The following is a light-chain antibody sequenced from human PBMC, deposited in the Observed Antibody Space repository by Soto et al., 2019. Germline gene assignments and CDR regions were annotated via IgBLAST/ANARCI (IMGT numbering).Light chain of an antibody. Sequence: EIVMTQSPVTLSVFPWERATLSCRASQSVGATVAWYRQRPGQAPRLLISGASTRATGVPARVSASGSGTAFTLTITSLQSDDFGVYYCQQYADWPTTFGQGTKVDIK. CDR3: QQYADWPTT. J-gene: IGKJ1*01. V-gene: IGKV3-15*01. CDR1: QSVGAT. CDR2: GAS.